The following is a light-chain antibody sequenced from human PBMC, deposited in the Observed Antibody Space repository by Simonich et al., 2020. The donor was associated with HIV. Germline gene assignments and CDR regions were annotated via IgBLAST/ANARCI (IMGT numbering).Light chain of an antibody. CDR2: QDS. Sequence: SYELTQPPSVSVSPGKTASITCSGDKLGDKYACWYQQKPGQSPVVVIYQDSKRPSGIPERFSGSNSGNTATLTISGTQAMDEADYYCQAWDSSTVVFGGGTKLTVL. CDR1: KLGDKY. J-gene: IGLJ2*01. CDR3: QAWDSSTVV. V-gene: IGLV3-1*01.